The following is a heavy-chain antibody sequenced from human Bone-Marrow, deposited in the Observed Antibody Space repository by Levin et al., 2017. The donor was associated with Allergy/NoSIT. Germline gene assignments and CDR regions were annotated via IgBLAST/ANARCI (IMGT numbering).Heavy chain of an antibody. CDR2: IYYSGST. J-gene: IGHJ5*02. CDR3: ANEQGIGFYETWFDP. V-gene: IGHV4-61*01. CDR1: GDSVTNMNYY. D-gene: IGHD3-3*01. Sequence: SETLSLICTVSGDSVTNMNYYWTWIRQSPGAGLEWLGYIYYSGSTSYNPSLKSRLTISVDTSKNQFSLNLRSVTAADTATYYCANEQGIGFYETWFDPWGQGTLVTVSS.